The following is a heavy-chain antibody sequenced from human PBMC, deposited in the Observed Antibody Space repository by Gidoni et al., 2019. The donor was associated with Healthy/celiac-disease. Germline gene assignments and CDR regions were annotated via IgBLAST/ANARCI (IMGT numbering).Heavy chain of an antibody. V-gene: IGHV3-30-3*01. D-gene: IGHD6-13*01. Sequence: QVQLVESGGGVVQPGRSLRLSCAASGFTFSSYAMHWVRQAPGKGLEWVAVISYDGSNKYYADSVKGRFTISRDNSKNTLYLQMNSLRAEDTAVYYCARGPPLAYSSSWYGGYYYMDVWGKGTTVTVSS. CDR2: ISYDGSNK. CDR1: GFTFSSYA. CDR3: ARGPPLAYSSSWYGGYYYMDV. J-gene: IGHJ6*03.